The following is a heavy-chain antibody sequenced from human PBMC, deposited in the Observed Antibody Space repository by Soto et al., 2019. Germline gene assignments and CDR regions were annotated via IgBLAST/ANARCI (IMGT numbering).Heavy chain of an antibody. V-gene: IGHV3-33*01. D-gene: IGHD3-3*01. J-gene: IGHJ4*02. CDR1: GFTFSSYG. CDR2: IWYDGSNK. CDR3: ARAHDFWSGYPNFDY. Sequence: QVQLVESGGGVVQPGRSLRLSCAASGFTFSSYGMHWVRQAPGKGLEWVAVIWYDGSNKYYADSVKGRFTISRDNSKNTLYLQMNSLRAEDTAVYYCARAHDFWSGYPNFDYWGQGTLVTVSS.